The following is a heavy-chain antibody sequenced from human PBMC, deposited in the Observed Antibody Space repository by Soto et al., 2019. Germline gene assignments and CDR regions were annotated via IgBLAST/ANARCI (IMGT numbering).Heavy chain of an antibody. V-gene: IGHV1-18*04. D-gene: IGHD6-6*01. CDR2: ISAYNGNT. CDR1: GYTFTSYG. Sequence: ASVKVSCKASGYTFTSYGISWVRQAPGQGLEWMGWISAYNGNTNYAQKLQGRVTMTTDTSTSTAYMELRSLRSDDTAVYYCARNRYSSSSLYGMDVWGQGTTVTVSS. J-gene: IGHJ6*02. CDR3: ARNRYSSSSLYGMDV.